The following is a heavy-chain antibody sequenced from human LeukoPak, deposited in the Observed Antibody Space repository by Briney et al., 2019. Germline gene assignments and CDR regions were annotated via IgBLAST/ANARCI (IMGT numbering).Heavy chain of an antibody. CDR3: ARLTYDSSGYSAFGAFDI. D-gene: IGHD3-22*01. V-gene: IGHV4-39*07. Sequence: PSETLSLTCTVSGGSISSSSYYWGWIRQPPGKGLEWIGSIYYSGSTYYNPSLKSRVTISVDTSKNQFSLKLSSVTAADTAVYYCARLTYDSSGYSAFGAFDIWGQGTMVTVSS. CDR2: IYYSGST. J-gene: IGHJ3*02. CDR1: GGSISSSSYY.